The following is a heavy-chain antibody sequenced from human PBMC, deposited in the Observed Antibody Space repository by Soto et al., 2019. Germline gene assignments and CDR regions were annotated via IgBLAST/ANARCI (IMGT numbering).Heavy chain of an antibody. CDR2: ISYSGST. J-gene: IGHJ4*02. D-gene: IGHD2-21*01. V-gene: IGHV4-59*01. CDR1: SDSISSYY. Sequence: QVQLQESGPGLVKPSETLSLTCTVSSDSISSYYWSWIRQPPGKRLEWIGYISYSGSTDYNPSPKSRVTISGDTSKNQFSLKVSSVTAADTAVYYCARGTSWQIPFDYWGQGTLVTVSS. CDR3: ARGTSWQIPFDY.